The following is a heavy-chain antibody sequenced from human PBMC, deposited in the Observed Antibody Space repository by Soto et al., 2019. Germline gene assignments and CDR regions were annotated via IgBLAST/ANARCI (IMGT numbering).Heavy chain of an antibody. CDR2: ISYSRISK. V-gene: IGHV3-30*03. J-gene: IGHJ5*02. CDR1: GFTFSNYG. D-gene: IGHD6-13*01. Sequence: GGSLRLSCAASGFTFSNYGMHWVRQAPGKGLEWVSVISYSRISKYYADSVKGRFTISRDNAKNSLYLQMNSLRAEDTAVYYCARHPERIAQIGWFDPWGQGTLVTVSS. CDR3: ARHPERIAQIGWFDP.